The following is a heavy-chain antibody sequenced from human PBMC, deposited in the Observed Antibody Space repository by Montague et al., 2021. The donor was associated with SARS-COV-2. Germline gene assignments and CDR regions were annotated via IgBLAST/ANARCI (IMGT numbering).Heavy chain of an antibody. CDR1: GFTFSSYA. V-gene: IGHV3-30*04. CDR3: ARKDYYYGMDV. J-gene: IGHJ6*02. CDR2: ISYDGSNK. Sequence: SLRLSCAASGFTFSSYAMHWVRQAPGKGLEWVAVISYDGSNKYYADPVKGRFTISRDNSKNTLYLQMNSLRAEDTAVYYCARKDYYYGMDVWGQGTTVTVSS.